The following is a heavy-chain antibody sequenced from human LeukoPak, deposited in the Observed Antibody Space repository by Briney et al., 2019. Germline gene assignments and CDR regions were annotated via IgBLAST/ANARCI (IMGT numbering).Heavy chain of an antibody. CDR3: ARDLWGSTDAFDI. D-gene: IGHD3-16*01. CDR1: GYSISSGYY. V-gene: IGHV4-38-2*02. CDR2: IYYSGST. J-gene: IGHJ3*02. Sequence: SETLSLTCTVSGYSISSGYYWGWIRQPPGKGLEWIGSIYYSGSTYYNPSLKSRVTISVDTSKNQFSLKLSSVTAADTAVYYCARDLWGSTDAFDIWGQGTMVTVSS.